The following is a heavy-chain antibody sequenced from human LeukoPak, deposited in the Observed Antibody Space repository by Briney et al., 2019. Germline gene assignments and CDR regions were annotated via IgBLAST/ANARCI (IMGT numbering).Heavy chain of an antibody. CDR3: ARLDRSSWYLGGFDY. J-gene: IGHJ4*02. V-gene: IGHV3-48*04. CDR2: ISSSSSTI. Sequence: SGGSLRLSCAASGFTFSSYSMNWVRQAPGKGLEWVSYISSSSSTIYYADSVKGRFTISRDNAKNSLYLQMNSLRAEDTAVYYCARLDRSSWYLGGFDYWGQGTLVTVSS. CDR1: GFTFSSYS. D-gene: IGHD6-13*01.